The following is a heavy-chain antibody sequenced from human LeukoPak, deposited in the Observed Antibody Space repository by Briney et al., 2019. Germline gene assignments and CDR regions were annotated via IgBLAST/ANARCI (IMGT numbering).Heavy chain of an antibody. CDR1: GFTVSSNY. J-gene: IGHJ4*02. CDR2: MYSGGST. CDR3: ARGGSGYDIDY. V-gene: IGHV3-66*01. Sequence: GGSLRLSCAASGFTVSSNYMSWVRQAPGKGLEWVAVMYSGGSTDYADSVKGRFIISRDNSENTLYLQMNSLRAEDTAVYYCARGGSGYDIDYWGQGTLVTVS. D-gene: IGHD5-12*01.